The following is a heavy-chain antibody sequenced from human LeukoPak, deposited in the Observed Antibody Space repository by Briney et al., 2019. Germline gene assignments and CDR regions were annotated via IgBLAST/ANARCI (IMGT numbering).Heavy chain of an antibody. J-gene: IGHJ4*02. CDR2: INLRDGIT. V-gene: IGHV1-46*01. Sequence: ASVKVSCKASGYNFVSYNMHWVRQASGQGLEWMGIINLRDGITSYAQKFQGRVTVTGDTSTSTFYMELSSLRFEDTAMYYCARDNTNWSFDYWGQGTLVTVSS. CDR1: GYNFVSYN. D-gene: IGHD1-1*01. CDR3: ARDNTNWSFDY.